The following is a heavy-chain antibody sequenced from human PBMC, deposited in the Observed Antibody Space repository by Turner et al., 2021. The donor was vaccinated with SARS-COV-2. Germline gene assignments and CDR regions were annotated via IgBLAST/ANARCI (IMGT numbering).Heavy chain of an antibody. CDR1: GFTVSSNY. CDR3: ARDLGGLRFDY. V-gene: IGHV3-53*01. CDR2: IYSGGST. J-gene: IGHJ4*02. D-gene: IGHD2-15*01. Sequence: EVQLVESGGGLIQPGGSLRLSCAASGFTVSSNYMSWVRQAPGKGMEWVSVIYSGGSTFYADSVKGRFTISRDNSKNTMYLQMNSLRAEDTAVYYCARDLGGLRFDYWGQGTLVTVSS.